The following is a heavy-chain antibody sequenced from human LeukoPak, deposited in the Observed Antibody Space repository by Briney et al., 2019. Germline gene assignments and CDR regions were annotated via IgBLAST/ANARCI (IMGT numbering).Heavy chain of an antibody. V-gene: IGHV1-69*13. CDR3: ARVPLAAAGGFDY. Sequence: ASVKVSCKASGGTFSSYAISWVRQAPGQGLEWMGGIIPIFGTANYAQKFQGRVTITADESTSTAYMELSSLRSEDTAMYYCARVPLAAAGGFDYWGQGTLVTVSA. CDR1: GGTFSSYA. J-gene: IGHJ4*02. D-gene: IGHD6-13*01. CDR2: IIPIFGTA.